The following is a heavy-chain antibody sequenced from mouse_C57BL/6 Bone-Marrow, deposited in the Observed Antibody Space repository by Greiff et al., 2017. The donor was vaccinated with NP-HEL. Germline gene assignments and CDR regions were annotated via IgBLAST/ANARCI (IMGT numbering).Heavy chain of an antibody. CDR1: GFTFSDYG. V-gene: IGHV5-17*01. CDR3: ARRDYGGPFAY. D-gene: IGHD2-4*01. Sequence: EVKVVASGGGLVKPGGSLKLSCAASGFTFSDYGMHWVRQAPEKGLEWVAYISSGSSTIYYADTVKGRFTISRDNAKNTLFLQMTSLRSEDTAMYYCARRDYGGPFAYWGQGTLTVSA. J-gene: IGHJ3*01. CDR2: ISSGSSTI.